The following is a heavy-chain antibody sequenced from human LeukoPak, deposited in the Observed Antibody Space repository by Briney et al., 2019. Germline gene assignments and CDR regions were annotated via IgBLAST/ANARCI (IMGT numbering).Heavy chain of an antibody. CDR3: ARTENYIPEDCFDP. Sequence: SETLSLTCTVSGGSISDYYRSWIRQPPGKGLEWIGSICYSGSTFYNPSLKSRVTLSVDTSKNQFSLELSSVTAADTALYYCARTENYIPEDCFDPWGQGTLVTVSS. CDR2: ICYSGST. D-gene: IGHD5-24*01. J-gene: IGHJ5*02. CDR1: GGSISDYY. V-gene: IGHV4-59*05.